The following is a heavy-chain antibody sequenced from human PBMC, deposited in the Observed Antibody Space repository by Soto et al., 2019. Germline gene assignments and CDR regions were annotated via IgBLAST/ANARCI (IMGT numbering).Heavy chain of an antibody. J-gene: IGHJ4*02. V-gene: IGHV3-23*01. CDR3: VEDPVQGVITAYFDY. D-gene: IGHD3-10*01. CDR2: ISGSGGST. Sequence: PGGSLRLSCAASGFTFSSYAMSWVRQAPGKGLEWVSAISGSGGSTYYADSVKGRFTISRDNSKNTLYLQMNSLRAEDTAVYYCVEDPVQGVITAYFDYWGQGTLVTVSS. CDR1: GFTFSSYA.